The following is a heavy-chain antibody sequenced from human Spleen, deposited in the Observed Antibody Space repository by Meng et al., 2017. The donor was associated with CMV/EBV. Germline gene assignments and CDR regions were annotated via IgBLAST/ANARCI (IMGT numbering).Heavy chain of an antibody. CDR1: YY. CDR3: ARGGGVDCTSSTCYSYNYFDP. D-gene: IGHD2-2*01. V-gene: IGHV1-2*02. CDR2: INPRSGDT. J-gene: IGHJ5*02. Sequence: YYINWVRQVPGQGLEWMGWINPRSGDTKYALKSQGRVTLTGDTSIRTAYMELNRLKSDDTAIYYCARGGGVDCTSSTCYSYNYFDPWGQGTLVTVSS.